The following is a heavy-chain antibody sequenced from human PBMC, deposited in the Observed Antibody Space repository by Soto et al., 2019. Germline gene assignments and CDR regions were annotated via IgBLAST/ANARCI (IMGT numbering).Heavy chain of an antibody. CDR1: GFTFSSYD. J-gene: IGHJ4*02. D-gene: IGHD3-10*01. Sequence: EVQLVESGGGLVQPGGSLRLSCAASGFTFSSYDMHWVRQATGKGLEWVSAIGTAGDTYYPGSVKGRFTISRENAKNSMYLQMKSLRAGDTAVYYGARGYGSGTKPSFDYWGQGTLVTVSS. V-gene: IGHV3-13*04. CDR2: IGTAGDT. CDR3: ARGYGSGTKPSFDY.